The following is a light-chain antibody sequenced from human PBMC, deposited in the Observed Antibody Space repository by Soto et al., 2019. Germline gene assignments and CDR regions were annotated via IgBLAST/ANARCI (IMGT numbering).Light chain of an antibody. CDR3: QSSDSSGRYPYV. CDR1: ALPKQY. J-gene: IGLJ1*01. Sequence: SYKLTQPPSVSVSPGQTARITCSGDALPKQYAYWYQQKPGQAPVVVIYKDNGRPSGIPERFSGSSSGTTVTLTISGVQAEDEAYYYCQSSDSSGRYPYVFGTGTKVTVL. CDR2: KDN. V-gene: IGLV3-25*02.